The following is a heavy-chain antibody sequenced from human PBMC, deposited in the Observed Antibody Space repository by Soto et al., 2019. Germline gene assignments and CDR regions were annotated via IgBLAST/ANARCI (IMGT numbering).Heavy chain of an antibody. Sequence: QVHLQQWGAGLLKPSETLSLTCAVYGGSFSGYYWSWIRQPPGKGLEWIGEINHSGSTNYNPSLKSRVTISVDKSKHQFSLKLGSVTVADTAVDYCATREGFLEWFNHQRYFDYWGQGTLVTVSS. D-gene: IGHD3-3*01. CDR2: INHSGST. CDR1: GGSFSGYY. V-gene: IGHV4-34*01. CDR3: ATREGFLEWFNHQRYFDY. J-gene: IGHJ4*02.